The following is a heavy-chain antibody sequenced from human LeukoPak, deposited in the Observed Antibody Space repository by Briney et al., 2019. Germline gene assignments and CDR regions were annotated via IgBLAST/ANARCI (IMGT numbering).Heavy chain of an antibody. D-gene: IGHD6-19*01. V-gene: IGHV4-39*07. CDR2: INHSGST. CDR1: SDSISNSAYH. J-gene: IGHJ2*01. Sequence: SETLSLTCAVSSDSISNSAYHWGWIRQPPGKGLEWIGEINHSGSTNYNPSLKSRVTISVDTSKNQFSLKLSSVTAADTAVYYCAREQQWLVLGWYFDLWGRGTLVTVSS. CDR3: AREQQWLVLGWYFDL.